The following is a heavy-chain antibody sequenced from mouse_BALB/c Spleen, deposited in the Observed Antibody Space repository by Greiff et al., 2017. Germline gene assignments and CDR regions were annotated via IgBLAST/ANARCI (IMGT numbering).Heavy chain of an antibody. CDR1: GYSITSDYA. Sequence: EVKLQESGPGLVKPSQSLSLTCTVTGYSITSDYAWNWIRQFPGNKLEWMGYISYSGSTSYNPSLKSRISITRDTSKNQFFLQLNSVTTEDTATYYCAANWDYFDYWGQGTTLTVSS. CDR2: ISYSGST. D-gene: IGHD4-1*02. V-gene: IGHV3-2*02. CDR3: AANWDYFDY. J-gene: IGHJ2*01.